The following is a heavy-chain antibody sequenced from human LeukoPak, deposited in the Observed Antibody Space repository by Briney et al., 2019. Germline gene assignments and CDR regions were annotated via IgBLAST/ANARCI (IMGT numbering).Heavy chain of an antibody. CDR1: GFSFSSYE. D-gene: IGHD4-23*01. Sequence: GGSLRLSCTASGFSFSSYEMNWVRQAPGKGLEWVSYIDTRSKTIYYADSVKGRFTISRDNAKNSLYMQMESLRDEDTAIYYCARDTLEYSNSPDALDIWGQGTMVTVSS. CDR3: ARDTLEYSNSPDALDI. CDR2: IDTRSKTI. V-gene: IGHV3-48*03. J-gene: IGHJ3*02.